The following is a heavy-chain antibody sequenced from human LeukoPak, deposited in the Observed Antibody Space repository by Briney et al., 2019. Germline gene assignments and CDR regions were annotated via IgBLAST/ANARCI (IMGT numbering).Heavy chain of an antibody. J-gene: IGHJ5*02. CDR1: GFTFSSYA. CDR3: ARRAWFDP. Sequence: GRSLRLSCAAPGFTFSSYAMHWVRQAPGKGLEWVAVISYDGSNKYYADSVKGRFTISRDNSKNTLYLQMNSLRAEDTAVYYCARRAWFDPWGQGTLVTVSS. CDR2: ISYDGSNK. V-gene: IGHV3-30-3*01.